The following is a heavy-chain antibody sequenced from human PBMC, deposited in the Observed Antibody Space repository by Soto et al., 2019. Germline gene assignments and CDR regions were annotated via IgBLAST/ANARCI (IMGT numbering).Heavy chain of an antibody. CDR3: ARDLGSGSYPNWFDP. D-gene: IGHD3-10*01. CDR2: IYYSGST. Sequence: SETLSLTCTVSGGSISSYYWSWIRQPPGKGLEWIGYIYYSGSTNYNPSLKSRVTISVDTSKNQFSLKLSSVTAADTAVYYCARDLGSGSYPNWFDPWGQGTLVTVS. V-gene: IGHV4-59*01. J-gene: IGHJ5*02. CDR1: GGSISSYY.